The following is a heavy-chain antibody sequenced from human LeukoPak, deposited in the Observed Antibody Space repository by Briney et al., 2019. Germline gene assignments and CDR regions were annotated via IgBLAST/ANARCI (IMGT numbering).Heavy chain of an antibody. CDR3: ARLGGSGSYYNVEFDY. J-gene: IGHJ4*02. D-gene: IGHD3-10*01. CDR1: GYSFTSYW. V-gene: IGHV5-51*01. Sequence: GESLKISCKGSGYSFTSYWIGWVRQMPGKGLEWMGIIYPGDSDTRYSPSFQGQVTISADKSISTAYLQWSSLKASDTAMYYRARLGGSGSYYNVEFDYWGQGTLVTVSS. CDR2: IYPGDSDT.